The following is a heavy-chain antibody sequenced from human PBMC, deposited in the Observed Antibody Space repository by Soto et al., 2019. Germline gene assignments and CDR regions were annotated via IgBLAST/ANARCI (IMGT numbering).Heavy chain of an antibody. CDR3: ARAIVVLGYGTDV. Sequence: QVQLQQWGAGLLKPSETLSLTCAVYGGSFSGYYWSWIRQPPGKGLEWIGEINHSGSTNYNPSLKSRVTISVDTSKNQFSLKLSSVTAADTAVYYCARAIVVLGYGTDVWGEGTTVTVSS. CDR1: GGSFSGYY. J-gene: IGHJ6*04. V-gene: IGHV4-34*01. CDR2: INHSGST. D-gene: IGHD2-21*01.